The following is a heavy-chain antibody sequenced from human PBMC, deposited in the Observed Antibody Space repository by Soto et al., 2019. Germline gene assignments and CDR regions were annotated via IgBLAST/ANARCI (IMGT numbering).Heavy chain of an antibody. CDR1: GFTFSSYG. D-gene: IGHD5-18*01. V-gene: IGHV3-30*18. J-gene: IGHJ4*02. CDR3: AKDPGYSYGSQEYYFDY. Sequence: PGGSLRLSCAASGFTFSSYGMHWVRQAPGKGLEWVAVISYDGSNKYYADYVKGRFTISRDNSKNTLYLQMNSLRAEDTAVYYCAKDPGYSYGSQEYYFDYWGQGTLVTVSS. CDR2: ISYDGSNK.